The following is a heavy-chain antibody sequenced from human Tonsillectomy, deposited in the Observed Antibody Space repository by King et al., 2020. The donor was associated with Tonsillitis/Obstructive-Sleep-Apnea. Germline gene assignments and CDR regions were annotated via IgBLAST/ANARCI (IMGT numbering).Heavy chain of an antibody. D-gene: IGHD3-3*01. J-gene: IGHJ4*02. CDR3: ARGTYEFWRGYYPTDYFDY. CDR2: ISYDGRNK. Sequence: VQLVQTGGGVVQPGRSLRLSCAASGFTFSSYAMLWVRQAPGTGLEWVAVISYDGRNKYYADSVKGRFTISRDNSKNTLYLQMNSLRAEDTAVYDCARGTYEFWRGYYPTDYFDYWGQGTLVTVSS. CDR1: GFTFSSYA. V-gene: IGHV3-30*04.